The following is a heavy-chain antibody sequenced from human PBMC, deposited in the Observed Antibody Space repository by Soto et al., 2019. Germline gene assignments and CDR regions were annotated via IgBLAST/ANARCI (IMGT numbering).Heavy chain of an antibody. CDR2: ISCSGGST. CDR3: VKGDLDTAVVNSTDAFYX. CDR1: GFTFSSYA. Sequence: WGSLRLSCAASGFTFSSYAMSWVRQAPGKGLEWVSAISCSGGSTYYADSVRGRFTISRDNSNKTLYLQMNSLRAEDTAVYHCVKGDLDTAVVNSTDAFYXWGPGTMFTVS. D-gene: IGHD5-18*01. J-gene: IGHJ3*01. V-gene: IGHV3-23*01.